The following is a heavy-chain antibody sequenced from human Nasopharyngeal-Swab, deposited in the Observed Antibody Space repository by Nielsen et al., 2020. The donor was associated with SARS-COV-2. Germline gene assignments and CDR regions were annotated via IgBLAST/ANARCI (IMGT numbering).Heavy chain of an antibody. V-gene: IGHV3-7*01. Sequence: WIRQPPGKGLEWVANIKQDGSEKYYVDSVKGRFTISRDNAKNSLYLQMSSLRAEDTAVYYCARTKWLRFGYYYGMDVWGQGTTVTVSS. J-gene: IGHJ6*02. CDR3: ARTKWLRFGYYYGMDV. D-gene: IGHD5-12*01. CDR2: IKQDGSEK.